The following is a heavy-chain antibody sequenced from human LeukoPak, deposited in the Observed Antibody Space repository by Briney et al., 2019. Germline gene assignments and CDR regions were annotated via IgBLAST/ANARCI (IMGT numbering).Heavy chain of an antibody. CDR2: IYYSGST. CDR1: GGSISSSSYY. Sequence: PSETLSLTCTVSGGSISSSSYYWGWIRQPPGKGLEWIGSIYYSGSTYYNPSHKSRVTISVDTSKNQFSLKLSSVTAADTAVYYCARRGSSSLTFDYWGQGTLVTVSS. CDR3: ARRGSSSLTFDY. J-gene: IGHJ4*02. D-gene: IGHD6-13*01. V-gene: IGHV4-39*01.